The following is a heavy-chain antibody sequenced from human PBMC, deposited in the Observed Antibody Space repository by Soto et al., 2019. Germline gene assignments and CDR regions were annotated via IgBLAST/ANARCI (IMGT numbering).Heavy chain of an antibody. CDR3: ARDPRYCSGGSCYKYAFDI. Sequence: QVQLQESGPGLVKPSQTLSLTCTVSGGSISSGDYYWSWIRQPPGKGLEWIGYIYYNGSTYYNPALQSRVTISVDTSKNQFSLKLSSVTAADTAVYYCARDPRYCSGGSCYKYAFDIWGQGTMVTVSS. D-gene: IGHD2-15*01. CDR1: GGSISSGDYY. CDR2: IYYNGST. V-gene: IGHV4-30-4*01. J-gene: IGHJ3*02.